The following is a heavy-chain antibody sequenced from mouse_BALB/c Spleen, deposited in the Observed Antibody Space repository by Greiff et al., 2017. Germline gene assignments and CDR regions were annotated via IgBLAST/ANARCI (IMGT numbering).Heavy chain of an antibody. V-gene: IGHV1-9*01. Sequence: QVQLQQSGAELVRPGTSVKISCKASGYTFTNYWLGWVKQRPGHGLEWIGEILPGSGSTNYNEKFKGKATFTADTSSNTAYMQLSSLTSEDSAVYYCAREEGYDGRRDAMDYWGQGTSVTVSS. CDR2: ILPGSGST. CDR3: AREEGYDGRRDAMDY. CDR1: GYTFTNYW. J-gene: IGHJ4*01. D-gene: IGHD2-14*01.